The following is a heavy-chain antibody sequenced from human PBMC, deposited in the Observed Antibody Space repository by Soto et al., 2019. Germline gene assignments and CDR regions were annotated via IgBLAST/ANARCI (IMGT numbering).Heavy chain of an antibody. CDR1: GGSISSSSYY. CDR2: IYYSGRT. D-gene: IGHD3-10*01. Sequence: ASETLSLTCTVTGGSISSSSYYWGWIRQPPGKGLEWIGRIYYSGRTYYNPSLKSRVTISVDTSKNQFSLKLSSVTAADTAVYYCATLWGQDWGQGTLVT. CDR3: ATLWGQD. V-gene: IGHV4-39*01. J-gene: IGHJ4*02.